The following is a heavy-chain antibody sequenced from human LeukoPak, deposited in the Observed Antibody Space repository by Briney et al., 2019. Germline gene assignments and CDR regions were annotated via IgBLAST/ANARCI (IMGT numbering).Heavy chain of an antibody. J-gene: IGHJ4*02. CDR1: GFTFSNYG. CDR3: ARDAGRKDDY. CDR2: IRYDGSNK. Sequence: PGGSLRLSCAASGFTFSNYGMHWVRQAPGKGLEWVAFIRYDGSNKYYADSVKGRFTISRDNSKNTLYLQMNSLRAEDTAVYYCARDAGRKDDYWGQGTLVTVSS. V-gene: IGHV3-30*02.